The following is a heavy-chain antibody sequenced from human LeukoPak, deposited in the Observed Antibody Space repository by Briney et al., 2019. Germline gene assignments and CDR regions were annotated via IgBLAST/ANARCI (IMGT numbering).Heavy chain of an antibody. Sequence: SETLSLTCTVSGGSISSSSYYWGWIRQPPGKGLEWIGSIYYSGSTYYNPSLKSRVTISVDTSKNQFSLKLSSVTAADTAVYYCARHPADIVVVPAAVYYYYYMDVWGKGTTVTVSS. V-gene: IGHV4-39*01. CDR3: ARHPADIVVVPAAVYYYYYMDV. J-gene: IGHJ6*03. CDR2: IYYSGST. D-gene: IGHD2-2*01. CDR1: GGSISSSSYY.